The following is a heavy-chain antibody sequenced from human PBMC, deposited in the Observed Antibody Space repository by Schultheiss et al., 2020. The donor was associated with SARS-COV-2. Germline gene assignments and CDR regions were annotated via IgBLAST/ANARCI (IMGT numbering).Heavy chain of an antibody. J-gene: IGHJ4*02. D-gene: IGHD3-3*01. Sequence: SQTLSLTCTVSGGSISSYYWGWIRQPPGKGLEWIGYIYYSGSTNYNPSLKSRVTISVDTSKNQFSLKLSSVTAADTAVYYCARSPYDFWSGYYRYFDYWGQGTLVTVSS. CDR1: GGSISSYY. CDR3: ARSPYDFWSGYYRYFDY. CDR2: IYYSGST. V-gene: IGHV4-59*01.